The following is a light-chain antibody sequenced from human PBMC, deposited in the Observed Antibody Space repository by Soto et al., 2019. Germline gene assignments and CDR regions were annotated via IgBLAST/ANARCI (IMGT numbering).Light chain of an antibody. J-gene: IGKJ4*01. Sequence: EIVMTQSPGTLSVSPGERATLSCRASQTVSSSLAWYQQKPGRAPRLLIYDTSTRATGIPARFSGSGSGTEFTLTISRLQSEAFAVYYCQQYNNWPPLSFGGGTKVEIK. CDR2: DTS. CDR1: QTVSSS. V-gene: IGKV3-15*01. CDR3: QQYNNWPPLS.